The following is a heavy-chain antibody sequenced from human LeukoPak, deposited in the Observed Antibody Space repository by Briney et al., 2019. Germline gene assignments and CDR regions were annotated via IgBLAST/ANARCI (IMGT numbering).Heavy chain of an antibody. CDR1: GGTFSSYA. D-gene: IGHD4-17*01. CDR2: IIPIFGTA. J-gene: IGHJ6*02. CDR3: ARDLEFPRITNDYGDYEEPYYGMDV. V-gene: IGHV1-69*13. Sequence: ASVKVSCKASGGTFSSYAISWVRQAPGQGLEWMGGIIPIFGTANYAQKFQGRVTITADESTSTAYVELSSLRSEDTAVYYCARDLEFPRITNDYGDYEEPYYGMDVWGQGTTVTVSS.